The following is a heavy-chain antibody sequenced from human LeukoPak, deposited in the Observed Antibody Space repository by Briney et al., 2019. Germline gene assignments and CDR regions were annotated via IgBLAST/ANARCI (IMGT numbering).Heavy chain of an antibody. CDR1: GYTLTELS. J-gene: IGHJ4*02. V-gene: IGHV1-24*01. CDR3: ATDPAGSGSPAWAY. CDR2: FDPVDGET. Sequence: GASVKVSCKVSGYTLTELSMHWVRQAPGKGLEWMGGFDPVDGETIYAQKFQGRVTTTEDTSTDTAYMELSSLRSEDTAVYYCATDPAGSGSPAWAYWGQGTLVTVSS. D-gene: IGHD3-10*01.